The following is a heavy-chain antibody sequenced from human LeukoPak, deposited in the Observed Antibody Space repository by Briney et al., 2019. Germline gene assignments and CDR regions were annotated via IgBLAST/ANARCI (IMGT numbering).Heavy chain of an antibody. CDR1: GGSFSGYY. CDR2: INHSGST. V-gene: IGHV4-34*01. J-gene: IGHJ4*02. D-gene: IGHD3-22*01. CDR3: ARVRWYYYDSSGQHDY. Sequence: PSETLSLTCAVYGGSFSGYYWSWIRQPPGKGLEWIGEINHSGSTNYNPSLKSRVTISVDTSKNQFSLKLSPVTAADTAVYYCARVRWYYYDSSGQHDYWGQGTLVTVSS.